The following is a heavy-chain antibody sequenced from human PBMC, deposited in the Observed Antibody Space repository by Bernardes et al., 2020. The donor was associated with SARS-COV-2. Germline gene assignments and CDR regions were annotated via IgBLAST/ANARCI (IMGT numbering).Heavy chain of an antibody. J-gene: IGHJ5*02. D-gene: IGHD3-3*01. V-gene: IGHV3-48*03. CDR1: GFTFSRYE. CDR3: ARDATIFGEANNWFDP. Sequence: GYLSRSSAASGFTFSRYEMNWVRPAPGKGLEWVSYISSSGSTIYYADSVKGRFTISRDNAKNSLYLQMNSLRAEDTAVYYCARDATIFGEANNWFDPWGQGTLVTVSS. CDR2: ISSSGSTI.